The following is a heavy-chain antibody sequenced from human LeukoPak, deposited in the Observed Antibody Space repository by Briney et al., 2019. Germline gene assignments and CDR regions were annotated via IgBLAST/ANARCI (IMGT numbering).Heavy chain of an antibody. J-gene: IGHJ3*02. Sequence: SETLSLTCTVSGGSISSSSYYWGWIRQPPGKGLEWIGSIYYSGSTYYNPSLKSRVTISVDTSKNQFSLKLSSVTAADTAVYYCARWSILGDAFDIWGQGTMVTVSS. V-gene: IGHV4-39*07. CDR2: IYYSGST. CDR3: ARWSILGDAFDI. D-gene: IGHD7-27*01. CDR1: GGSISSSSYY.